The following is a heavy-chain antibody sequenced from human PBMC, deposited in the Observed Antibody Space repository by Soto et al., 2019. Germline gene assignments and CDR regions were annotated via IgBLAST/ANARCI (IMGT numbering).Heavy chain of an antibody. J-gene: IGHJ6*02. D-gene: IGHD1-1*01. V-gene: IGHV3-11*01. CDR2: ISSGSSTI. Sequence: PGGSLRLSCAASGFTFSDYYMSWIRQAPGKGLEWVSYISSGSSTIYYADSVKGRFTISRDNAKNSLYLQMNSLRAEDTAVYYCAREQPITYYGMDVWGQGTTVTVSS. CDR1: GFTFSDYY. CDR3: AREQPITYYGMDV.